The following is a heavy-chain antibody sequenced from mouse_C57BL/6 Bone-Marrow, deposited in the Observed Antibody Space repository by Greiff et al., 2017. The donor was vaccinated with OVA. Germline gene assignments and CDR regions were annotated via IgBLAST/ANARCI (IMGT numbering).Heavy chain of an antibody. V-gene: IGHV1-69*01. J-gene: IGHJ1*03. Sequence: VQLQQPGAELVMPGASVKLSCKASGYTFTSYWMHWVKQRPGQGLEWIGEIDPYASYPNYNQKFKGKSTLTVDKSSSTAYKQLSILTAEDSAVYYCAIGGYYAYFDVWGTGTTVTVTS. CDR1: GYTFTSYW. D-gene: IGHD2-3*01. CDR2: IDPYASYP. CDR3: AIGGYYAYFDV.